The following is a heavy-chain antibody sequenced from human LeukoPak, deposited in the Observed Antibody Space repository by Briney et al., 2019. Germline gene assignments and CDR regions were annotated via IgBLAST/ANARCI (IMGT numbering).Heavy chain of an antibody. V-gene: IGHV3-23*01. J-gene: IGHJ5*02. CDR1: GFTFSSYA. Sequence: GGSLRLSCAASGFTFSSYAMSWVRQAPGKGLEWVSAISGSGGSTYYADSVKGRFTISRDNSKNTLYLQMNSLRAEDTAVYYCARTYYYDSSGYSPTGWFDPWGQGTLVTVSS. CDR2: ISGSGGST. CDR3: ARTYYYDSSGYSPTGWFDP. D-gene: IGHD3-22*01.